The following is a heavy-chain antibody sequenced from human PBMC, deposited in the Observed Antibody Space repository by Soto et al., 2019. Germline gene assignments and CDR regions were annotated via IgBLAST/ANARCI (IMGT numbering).Heavy chain of an antibody. V-gene: IGHV3-33*05. Sequence: QVHLVESGGGVVQPGTSLRLSCVGSGFTFRSYVIHWVRQAPGKGLEWVALTSYDGSNKDYGDSVKGRFTISRDNSRNTVDLQMDSPRREDTALYYCARWGTTGGLDVWGQGTLVSVSS. CDR1: GFTFRSYV. D-gene: IGHD3-16*01. CDR3: ARWGTTGGLDV. J-gene: IGHJ1*01. CDR2: TSYDGSNK.